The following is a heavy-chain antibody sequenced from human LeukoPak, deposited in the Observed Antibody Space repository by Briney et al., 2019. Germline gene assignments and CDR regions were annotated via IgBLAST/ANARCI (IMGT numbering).Heavy chain of an antibody. Sequence: PSETLSLTCSVSGDSVSSGYWSWIRQPPGKGLEWIGYIYDSGITDYNSSLKSRLTISVDTSNNQLSLNLRSVTAADTAVYYCAGRGHRYSRDWGQGILVTVSS. D-gene: IGHD2-15*01. CDR3: AGRGHRYSRD. CDR2: IYDSGIT. J-gene: IGHJ1*01. V-gene: IGHV4-4*09. CDR1: GDSVSSGY.